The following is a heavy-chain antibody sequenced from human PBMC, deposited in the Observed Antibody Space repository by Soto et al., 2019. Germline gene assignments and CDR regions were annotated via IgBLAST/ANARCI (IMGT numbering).Heavy chain of an antibody. CDR2: IYYSGST. J-gene: IGHJ6*02. CDR1: GGSISSYY. Sequence: PSETLSLTCTVSGGSISSYYWSWIRQPPGKGLEWIGYIYYSGSTNYNPSLRSRVTISVDTSKNQFSLKLSSVTAADTAVYYCARGSGILVVIPYYCYGMDVWGQGTTVTVSS. CDR3: ARGSGILVVIPYYCYGMDV. V-gene: IGHV4-59*12. D-gene: IGHD3-22*01.